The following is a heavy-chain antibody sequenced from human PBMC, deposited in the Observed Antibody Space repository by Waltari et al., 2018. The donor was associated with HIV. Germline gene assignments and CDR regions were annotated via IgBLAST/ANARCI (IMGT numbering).Heavy chain of an antibody. CDR2: IFHSGTT. CDR3: ARSTVGKPRYYYSGMDV. Sequence: QVQLQQSGPGLVKPSGTLSLTCAVSGGSIGSSDWWNWVRQSPEKGLEWIGEIFHSGTTNYNPSLKSRATISVDKSKNQFSLKLTSMTAADTAVYFCARSTVGKPRYYYSGMDVWGQGTTVTVS. J-gene: IGHJ6*02. CDR1: GGSIGSSDW. V-gene: IGHV4-4*02. D-gene: IGHD4-17*01.